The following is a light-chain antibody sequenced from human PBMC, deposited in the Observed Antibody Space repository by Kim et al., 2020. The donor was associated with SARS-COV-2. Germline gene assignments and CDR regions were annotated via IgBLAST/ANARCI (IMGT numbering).Light chain of an antibody. J-gene: IGKJ1*01. Sequence: AIQMTQSPSSLSASVGDRVTITCRASQDIRNDLGWYQQRPGKAPRLLIFAATALQSRVPSRFSGSGSGTEFILTNNSLQPEDFATYFCQQDHNYPRTFGQGTTVEIK. CDR3: QQDHNYPRT. CDR1: QDIRND. CDR2: AAT. V-gene: IGKV1-6*01.